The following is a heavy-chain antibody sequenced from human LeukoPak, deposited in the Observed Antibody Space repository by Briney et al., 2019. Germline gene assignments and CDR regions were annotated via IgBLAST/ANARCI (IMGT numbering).Heavy chain of an antibody. D-gene: IGHD6-19*01. Sequence: WASVKVSCKASGYTFTGYYMHWVRQAPGQGLEWMGWINPNSGGTNYAQKFQGRVTMTRDTSISTAYMELSRLRSDDTAVYYCARDNPRSIAVAGKRCWFDPWGQGTLVTVSS. J-gene: IGHJ5*02. CDR2: INPNSGGT. CDR3: ARDNPRSIAVAGKRCWFDP. V-gene: IGHV1-2*02. CDR1: GYTFTGYY.